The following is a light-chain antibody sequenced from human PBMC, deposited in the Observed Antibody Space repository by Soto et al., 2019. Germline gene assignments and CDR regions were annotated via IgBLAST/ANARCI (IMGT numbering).Light chain of an antibody. CDR1: QSVSSSY. CDR2: GAS. Sequence: EIVLTQSPGTLSLSPGERATLSCRASQSVSSSYLAWYQQKPGQAPRLLIYGASSRATGIPERFSGSGSGTDFTLTISRLEPEDFAVYYCQQYGSSRTFGQGTKVEIE. CDR3: QQYGSSRT. V-gene: IGKV3-20*01. J-gene: IGKJ1*01.